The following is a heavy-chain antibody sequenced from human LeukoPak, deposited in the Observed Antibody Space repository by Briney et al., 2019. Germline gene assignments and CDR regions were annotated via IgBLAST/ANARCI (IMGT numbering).Heavy chain of an antibody. CDR1: GFTFDDYA. J-gene: IGHJ6*02. V-gene: IGHV3-9*01. Sequence: GRSLRLSCAASGFTFDDYAMHWVRQAPGKGLEWVSGISWDSSNRGYADSVKGRFTISRDNAKNSLYMQMNSLRAEDTPCNCAKDIDTGLASGMDVWGQGTTVTVSS. CDR2: ISWDSSNR. D-gene: IGHD5-18*01. CDR3: AKDIDTGLASGMDV.